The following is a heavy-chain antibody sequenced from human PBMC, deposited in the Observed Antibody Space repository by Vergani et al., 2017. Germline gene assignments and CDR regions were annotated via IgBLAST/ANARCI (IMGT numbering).Heavy chain of an antibody. D-gene: IGHD6-19*01. CDR3: AKHFSGWCIDY. CDR1: GFTLSNYD. V-gene: IGHV3-30*02. Sequence: QVQLVESGGGVVQRGGSLRLSCATSGFTLSNYDMQWIRQGPGKGLEFVAFIQFDGSNQCYADSVKGRFTLSRDFSNNTLYLQMNSLRTDDTATYYCAKHFSGWCIDYWGQGTQVIVSS. CDR2: IQFDGSNQ. J-gene: IGHJ4*02.